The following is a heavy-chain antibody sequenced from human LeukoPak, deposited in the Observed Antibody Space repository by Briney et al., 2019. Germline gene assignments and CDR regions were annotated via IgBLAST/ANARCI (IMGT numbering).Heavy chain of an antibody. V-gene: IGHV3-30-3*01. CDR3: ARDVAAARRGTTYYYYGMDV. CDR2: ISYDGSNK. CDR1: GFTFSSYA. Sequence: GGSLRLSCAASGFTFSSYAMYWVRQAPGKGLEWVAVISYDGSNKYYADSVKGRFTISRDNSKNTLYLQMNSLRAEDTAVYYCARDVAAARRGTTYYYYGMDVWGQGTTVTVSS. J-gene: IGHJ6*02. D-gene: IGHD6-13*01.